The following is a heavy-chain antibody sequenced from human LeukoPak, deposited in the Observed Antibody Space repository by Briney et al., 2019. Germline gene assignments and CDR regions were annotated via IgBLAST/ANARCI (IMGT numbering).Heavy chain of an antibody. V-gene: IGHV3-30-3*01. CDR1: GFTFSSYT. CDR3: ARPSCEYQLLCPFDY. D-gene: IGHD2-2*01. J-gene: IGHJ4*02. CDR2: ISYDGSNK. Sequence: PGRSLRLSCAASGFTFSSYTMHWVRQAPGKGLEWVAVISYDGSNKYYADSVKGRFTISRDNSKNTLYLQMNSLRAEDTAVYYYARPSCEYQLLCPFDYWGQGTLVTVSS.